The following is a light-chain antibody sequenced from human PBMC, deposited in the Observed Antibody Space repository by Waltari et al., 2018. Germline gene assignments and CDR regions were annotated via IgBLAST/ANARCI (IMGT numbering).Light chain of an antibody. CDR3: QQYYSRPLT. Sequence: DIVMTQSPDSLAVSLGERATINCSSSQSVLYNSNNFDYLAWYQQKPGQPPKLLFYWASTRESGVPDRFSGSGSGTEFTLTINSLQAEDVAIYYCQQYYSRPLTFGGGTRVEIK. CDR2: WAS. CDR1: QSVLYNSNNFDY. J-gene: IGKJ4*01. V-gene: IGKV4-1*01.